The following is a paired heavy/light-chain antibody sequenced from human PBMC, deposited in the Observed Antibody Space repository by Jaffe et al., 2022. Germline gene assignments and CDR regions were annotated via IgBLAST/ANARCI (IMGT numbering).Heavy chain of an antibody. CDR3: ARGPRDRVAGTSKYYYYMDL. V-gene: IGHV4-34*01. CDR2: INHSGIT. CDR1: TGSFSGYH. Sequence: QVDLQQWGAGLLKPSETLSLTCAVYTGSFSGYHWTWVRQSPGKGLEWIGEINHSGITKSSPSLRSRVTMSVDTSRNQISLRLSSVTAADTAVYYCARGPRDRVAGTSKYYYYMDLWGNGTTVIVSS. D-gene: IGHD6-19*01. J-gene: IGHJ6*03.
Light chain of an antibody. CDR3: QQLDNYPYT. CDR1: PGISDY. CDR2: AAS. J-gene: IGKJ2*01. Sequence: DIQLTQSPSFLSASIGDTVTITCRASPGISDYLAWYQQEPGKAPKLLIYAASTLQSGAPSRFSGSGSGTEFTLTLRSLQPEDFATYYCQQLDNYPYTFGQGTKLEIK. V-gene: IGKV1-9*01.